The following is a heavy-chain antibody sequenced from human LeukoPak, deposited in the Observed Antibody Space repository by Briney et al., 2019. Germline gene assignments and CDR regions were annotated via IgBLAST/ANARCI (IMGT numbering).Heavy chain of an antibody. CDR3: ASWGLRYFDYPYFDY. D-gene: IGHD3-9*01. V-gene: IGHV3-33*01. Sequence: GGSLRLSCAASGFTFSSYGMHWVRQAPGKGLEWVAVIWYDGSNKYYADSVKGRFTISRDNSKNTLYLQMNSLRAEDTAVYYCASWGLRYFDYPYFDYWGQGTLATVSS. CDR1: GFTFSSYG. CDR2: IWYDGSNK. J-gene: IGHJ4*02.